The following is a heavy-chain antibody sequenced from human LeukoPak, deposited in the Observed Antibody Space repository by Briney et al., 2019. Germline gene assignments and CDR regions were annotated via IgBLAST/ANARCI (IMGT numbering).Heavy chain of an antibody. J-gene: IGHJ4*02. V-gene: IGHV4-30-2*01. CDR1: GGSISSGGYS. CDR3: ARHQEYYDSSGYYQNLAFDY. Sequence: SQTLSLTCAVSGGSISSGGYSWSWIRQPPGKGLEWIGYIYHSGSTYYNPSLKSRVTISVDRSKNQFSLKLSSVTAADTAVYYCARHQEYYDSSGYYQNLAFDYWGQGTLVTVSS. D-gene: IGHD3-22*01. CDR2: IYHSGST.